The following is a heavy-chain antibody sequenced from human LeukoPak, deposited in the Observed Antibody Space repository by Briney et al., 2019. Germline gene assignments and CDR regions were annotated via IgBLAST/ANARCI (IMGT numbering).Heavy chain of an antibody. J-gene: IGHJ3*02. CDR2: ISYDGSNK. D-gene: IGHD6-19*01. CDR1: GFTFSSYG. CDR3: AKADSSGWHIALCAFDI. Sequence: PGGSLRLSCAASGFTFSSYGMHWVRQAPGKGLEWVAVISYDGSNKYYADSVKGRFTISRDNSKNTLYLQMNSLRAEDTAVYYCAKADSSGWHIALCAFDIWGQGTMVTVSS. V-gene: IGHV3-30*18.